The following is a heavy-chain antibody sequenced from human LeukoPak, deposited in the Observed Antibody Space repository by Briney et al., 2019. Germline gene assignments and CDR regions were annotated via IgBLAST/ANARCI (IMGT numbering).Heavy chain of an antibody. Sequence: ASVKVSSTXSGVTFSSYAISWVRQAPGQGLEWRGGGIPIFVTANYAQKFQGRVTITADESTSTAYMELSSLRSEDTAVYYCARFDGYNSNYWGQGTLVTVSS. CDR1: GVTFSSYA. V-gene: IGHV1-69*01. D-gene: IGHD5-24*01. J-gene: IGHJ4*02. CDR2: GIPIFVTA. CDR3: ARFDGYNSNY.